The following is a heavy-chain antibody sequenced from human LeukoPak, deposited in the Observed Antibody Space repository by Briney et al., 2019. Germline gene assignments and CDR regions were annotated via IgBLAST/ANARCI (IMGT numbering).Heavy chain of an antibody. CDR3: VRLSGNYLDY. CDR2: IRKNVDSYST. V-gene: IGHV3-72*01. Sequence: PGGSLRLSCAASGLTFSDHFMDWVRQAPGKGLEWVGRIRKNVDSYSTEYAASVKGRFTISRDDSKNLLYLQMNSLETEDTAVYYCVRLSGNYLDYWGQGTLVTVSS. J-gene: IGHJ4*02. CDR1: GLTFSDHF. D-gene: IGHD1-26*01.